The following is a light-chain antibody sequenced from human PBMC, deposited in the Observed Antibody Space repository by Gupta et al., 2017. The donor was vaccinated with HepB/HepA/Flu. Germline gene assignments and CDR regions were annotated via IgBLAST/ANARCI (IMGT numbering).Light chain of an antibody. V-gene: IGLV2-23*02. Sequence: QSALTQPASMSGSPGQSITISCPGTSNDVGNYNYVSWYQQYPGKVPKLIIYEVDKRPSGASNRFSGSKSGNTASLTITGLQAEDEADYYCYSYAGSHGFVIFGGGTRLTVL. J-gene: IGLJ2*01. CDR3: YSYAGSHGFVI. CDR1: SNDVGNYNY. CDR2: EVD.